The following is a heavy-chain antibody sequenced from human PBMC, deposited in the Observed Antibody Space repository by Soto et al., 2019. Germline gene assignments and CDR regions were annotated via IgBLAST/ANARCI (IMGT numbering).Heavy chain of an antibody. J-gene: IGHJ4*02. V-gene: IGHV3-30-3*01. Sequence: GGSLRLSCAASGFTFSSYAMHWVRQAPGKGLEWVAVISYDGSNKYYADSVKGRFTISRDNSKNTLYLQMNSLRAEDTAVYYCARATGGYDSSGYVDYWGQGTLVTVSS. CDR1: GFTFSSYA. CDR3: ARATGGYDSSGYVDY. CDR2: ISYDGSNK. D-gene: IGHD3-22*01.